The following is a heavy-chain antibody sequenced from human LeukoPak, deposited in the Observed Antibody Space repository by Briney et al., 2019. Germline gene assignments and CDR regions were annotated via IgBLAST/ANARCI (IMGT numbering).Heavy chain of an antibody. V-gene: IGHV3-74*01. CDR3: ARGHHYYDSSAYYY. Sequence: GGSLRLSCAASGFTIRSDEMNWARQAPGKGLVWVSRINSDGSTRSYAASVKGRFTIYRDTAKNTLYLQMNSLRAEDTAVYYCARGHHYYDSSAYYYWGQGTLVSVSS. D-gene: IGHD3-22*01. CDR2: INSDGSTR. CDR1: GFTIRSDE. J-gene: IGHJ4*02.